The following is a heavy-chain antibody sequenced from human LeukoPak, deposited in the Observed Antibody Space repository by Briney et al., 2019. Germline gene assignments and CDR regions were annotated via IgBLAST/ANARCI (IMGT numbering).Heavy chain of an antibody. V-gene: IGHV3-23*01. J-gene: IGHJ4*02. D-gene: IGHD3-22*01. CDR1: GFTFSSYS. CDR3: AKGSYYDSSGSFYFDY. Sequence: GGSLRLSCAASGFTFSSYSMSWVRQAPGKGLEWVSAISGSGGSTYYADSVKGRFTISRDNSKNTLYLQMNSLRAEDTAAYYCAKGSYYDSSGSFYFDYWGQGTLVTVSS. CDR2: ISGSGGST.